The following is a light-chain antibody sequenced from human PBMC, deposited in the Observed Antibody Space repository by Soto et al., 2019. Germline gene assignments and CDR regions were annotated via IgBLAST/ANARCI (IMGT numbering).Light chain of an antibody. J-gene: IGKJ2*01. CDR2: DAS. V-gene: IGKV1-5*01. CDR3: QHYYSYPYT. CDR1: QIIGSS. Sequence: DIQMTQSPSTLSASVGDRVTITCRASQIIGSSLAWYQQKPGKAPKLLIYDASTLRSGVPSSFSGSESGTEFTLTISSLQPDDSATYSCQHYYSYPYTFGQGTKLELK.